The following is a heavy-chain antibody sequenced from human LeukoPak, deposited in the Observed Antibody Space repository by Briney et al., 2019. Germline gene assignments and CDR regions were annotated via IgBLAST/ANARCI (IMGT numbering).Heavy chain of an antibody. CDR1: GGSISSSSYY. V-gene: IGHV4-39*07. CDR2: IFYGGST. D-gene: IGHD5-24*01. Sequence: SETLSLTCTVSGGSISSSSYYWGWIRQPPGKGLEWIGSIFYGGSTYYNPSLKSRVSISVDTSKNQFSLKLSSVTAADTAVYYCARSRRRDNWFDPWGQGTLVTVSS. J-gene: IGHJ5*02. CDR3: ARSRRRDNWFDP.